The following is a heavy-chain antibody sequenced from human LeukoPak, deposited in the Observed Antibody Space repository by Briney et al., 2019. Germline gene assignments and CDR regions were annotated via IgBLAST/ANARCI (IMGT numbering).Heavy chain of an antibody. Sequence: SQTLSLTCTVSGGSISSGDYYWSWIRQPPGKGLEWIGCIYYSGSTYYNPSLKSRVTISVDTSKNQFSLKLSSVTAADTAVYYCARSPRSHYYYYGMDVWGQGTTVTVSS. CDR2: IYYSGST. V-gene: IGHV4-30-4*01. J-gene: IGHJ6*02. CDR3: ARSPRSHYYYYGMDV. CDR1: GGSISSGDYY.